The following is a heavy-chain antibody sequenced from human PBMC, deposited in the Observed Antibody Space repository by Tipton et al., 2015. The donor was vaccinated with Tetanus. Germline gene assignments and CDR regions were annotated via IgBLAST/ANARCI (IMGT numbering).Heavy chain of an antibody. CDR2: ISHDGISS. J-gene: IGHJ6*02. CDR3: AKDVFDYSGMDV. CDR1: GLTFSSYS. D-gene: IGHD3-9*01. Sequence: SLRLSCRASGLTFSSYSMNWFRQAPGKGLEWVSGISHDGISSHYAASVRGRFTISRDSSKNMLYLQMNNLGAEDTAVYYCAKDVFDYSGMDVWGQGTTVTVSS. V-gene: IGHV3-23*01.